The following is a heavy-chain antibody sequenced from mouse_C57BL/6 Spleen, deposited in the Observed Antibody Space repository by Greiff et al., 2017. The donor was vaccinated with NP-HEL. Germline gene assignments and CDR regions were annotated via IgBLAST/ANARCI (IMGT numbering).Heavy chain of an antibody. Sequence: VQLQQSGAELVRPGTSVKVSCKASGYAFTNYLIEWVKQRPGQGLEWIGVINPGSGGTNYNEKFKGKATLTADKSSSTAYMQLSSLTSEDSAVYFCARSDYDYDDTDYWGQGTTLTVSS. CDR1: GYAFTNYL. CDR2: INPGSGGT. J-gene: IGHJ2*01. D-gene: IGHD2-4*01. CDR3: ARSDYDYDDTDY. V-gene: IGHV1-54*01.